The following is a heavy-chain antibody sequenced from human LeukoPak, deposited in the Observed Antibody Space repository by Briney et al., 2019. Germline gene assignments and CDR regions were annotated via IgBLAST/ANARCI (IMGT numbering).Heavy chain of an antibody. D-gene: IGHD2-15*01. J-gene: IGHJ5*02. Sequence: ASVKVSCKASGGTFSSYTISWVRQAPGQGLGWMGRIIPILGIANYAQKFQGRVTITADKSTSTAYMELSSLRSEDTAVYYCAREVRAVVAATESSWFDPWGQGTLVTVSS. CDR1: GGTFSSYT. CDR2: IIPILGIA. CDR3: AREVRAVVAATESSWFDP. V-gene: IGHV1-69*04.